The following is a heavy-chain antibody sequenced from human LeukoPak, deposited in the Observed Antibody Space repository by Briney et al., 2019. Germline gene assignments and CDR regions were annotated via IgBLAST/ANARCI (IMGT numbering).Heavy chain of an antibody. Sequence: SETLSLTCTVSGASISSYYWSWIRQPPGKGLEWIGYIYTSGSTNYNPSLKSRVTISIDTSKNQFSLKLSSVTAADTAVYYCSRQGGYKSPFQHWGRGTLVTVSS. CDR3: SRQGGYKSPFQH. CDR1: GASISSYY. CDR2: IYTSGST. J-gene: IGHJ1*01. V-gene: IGHV4-59*08. D-gene: IGHD5-24*01.